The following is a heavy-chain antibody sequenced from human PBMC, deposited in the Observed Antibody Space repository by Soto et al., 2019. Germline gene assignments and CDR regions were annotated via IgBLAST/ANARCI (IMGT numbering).Heavy chain of an antibody. CDR1: GFTFSSYS. CDR3: ARSRYDSSALLVAFDI. CDR2: ISSSSSYI. J-gene: IGHJ3*02. V-gene: IGHV3-21*01. Sequence: PGGSLRLSCAASGFTFSSYSMNWVRQAPGKGLEWVSSISSSSSYIYYADSVKGRFTISRDNAKNSLYLQMNSLRAEDTAVYYCARSRYDSSALLVAFDIWGQGTMVTVSS. D-gene: IGHD3-22*01.